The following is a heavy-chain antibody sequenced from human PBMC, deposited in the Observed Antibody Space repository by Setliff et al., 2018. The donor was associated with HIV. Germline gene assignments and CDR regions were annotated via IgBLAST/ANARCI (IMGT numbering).Heavy chain of an antibody. D-gene: IGHD5-18*01. CDR3: ARDQKGYSYGYFDS. V-gene: IGHV4-59*12. CDR2: IYHSGTT. Sequence: PSETLSLTCNVSIGSISSYYWNWIRQPPGKGLEWIGSIYHSGTTNYNSSLKSRVTISVDTSKNQFSLKLSSVTAADTAVYYCARDQKGYSYGYFDSWGQGTLVTVSS. J-gene: IGHJ4*02. CDR1: IGSISSYY.